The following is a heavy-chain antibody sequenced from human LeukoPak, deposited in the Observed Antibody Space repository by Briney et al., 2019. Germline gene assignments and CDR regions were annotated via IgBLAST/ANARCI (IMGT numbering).Heavy chain of an antibody. V-gene: IGHV3-48*03. Sequence: PGGSLRLPCAASGFTFSSYEMNWVRQAPGKGLDWLSYISSTGSSIYYADSVNGRFTISRDNAKNSLYLQMNNLRAEDTAIYYCARDNHFDYWGQGTLVTASS. CDR2: ISSTGSSI. D-gene: IGHD1-14*01. CDR1: GFTFSSYE. J-gene: IGHJ4*02. CDR3: ARDNHFDY.